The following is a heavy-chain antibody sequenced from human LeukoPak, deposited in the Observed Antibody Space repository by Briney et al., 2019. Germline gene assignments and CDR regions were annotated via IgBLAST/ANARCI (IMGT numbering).Heavy chain of an antibody. D-gene: IGHD6-19*01. Sequence: SETLSLTCTVSGGSISSYYWSWIRQPPGKGLEWIGYIYYSGSTNYNPSLKSRVTISVDTSKNRFSLKLSSVTAADTAVYYCARARGYSSGWLQPWGQGTLVTVSS. J-gene: IGHJ5*02. CDR3: ARARGYSSGWLQP. V-gene: IGHV4-59*01. CDR1: GGSISSYY. CDR2: IYYSGST.